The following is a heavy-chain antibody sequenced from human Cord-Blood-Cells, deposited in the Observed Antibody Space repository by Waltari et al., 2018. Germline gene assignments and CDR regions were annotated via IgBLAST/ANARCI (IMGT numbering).Heavy chain of an antibody. Sequence: QVQLQESGPGLVTPSETLSLTCPVSGYSISSGYYWGWIRQPPGKGLEWIGSIYHSGSTYYNPSLKSRVTISVDTSKNQFSLKLSSVTAADTAVYYCARAVESCSGGSCYSYYYGMDVWGQGP. V-gene: IGHV4-38-2*02. CDR2: IYHSGST. J-gene: IGHJ6*02. D-gene: IGHD2-15*01. CDR3: ARAVESCSGGSCYSYYYGMDV. CDR1: GYSISSGYY.